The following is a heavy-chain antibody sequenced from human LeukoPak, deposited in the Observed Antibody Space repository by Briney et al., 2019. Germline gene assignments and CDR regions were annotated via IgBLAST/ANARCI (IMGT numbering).Heavy chain of an antibody. CDR2: IYYSGST. J-gene: IGHJ5*02. CDR1: GGSISSYY. V-gene: IGHV4-59*01. Sequence: SETLSLTCTVSGGSISSYYWSWIRQPPGKGPEWIGCIYYSGSTNYNPSLKSRVTISVDTSKNQFSLKLSSVTAADTAVYYCARFIPSSGIDPWGQGTLVTVSS. D-gene: IGHD3-10*02. CDR3: ARFIPSSGIDP.